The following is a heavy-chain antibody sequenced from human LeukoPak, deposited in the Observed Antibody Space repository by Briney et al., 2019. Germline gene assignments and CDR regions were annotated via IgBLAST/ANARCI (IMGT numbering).Heavy chain of an antibody. CDR3: ARDRRYGLRCFDAAQDV. D-gene: IGHD3-9*01. CDR2: IKQDGSEK. J-gene: IGHJ6*02. CDR1: GFTFSSYW. Sequence: GGSLRLSCAASGFTFSSYWMSWVRQAPGKGLEWVANIKQDGSEKYYVDSVKGRFTISRDNAKNSLYLQMNSLRAEDTAVYYCARDRRYGLRCFDAAQDVWGQGTTVTVSS. V-gene: IGHV3-7*01.